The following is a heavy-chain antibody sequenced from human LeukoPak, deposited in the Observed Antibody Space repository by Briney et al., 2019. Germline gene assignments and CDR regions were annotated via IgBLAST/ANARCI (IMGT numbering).Heavy chain of an antibody. CDR1: GFTFTKNW. CDR2: IKHDGSET. Sequence: GILRLSCAASGFTFTKNWMSWVRQAPGKGLEWVANIKHDGSETYYVDSVEGRFTISRDNANNSLSLQMNSLRGEDTAVYYCVRALGSSSADYWGQRTLVTVSS. V-gene: IGHV3-7*01. D-gene: IGHD6-6*01. CDR3: VRALGSSSADY. J-gene: IGHJ4*02.